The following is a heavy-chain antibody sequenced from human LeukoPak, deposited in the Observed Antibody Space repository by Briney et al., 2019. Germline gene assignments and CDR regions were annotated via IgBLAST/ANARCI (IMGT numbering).Heavy chain of an antibody. V-gene: IGHV1-2*02. J-gene: IGHJ4*02. CDR2: IYPNSGGT. CDR3: ALARGYGDYPFDY. CDR1: GYTLTGYY. D-gene: IGHD4-17*01. Sequence: ASVKVSCKASGYTLTGYYIHWVRQAPGQGLEWMGWIYPNSGGTNYAQKLQGRVTMTRRTSISTAYMELGRLKSDDTAIYYCALARGYGDYPFDYWGQGTLVTVSS.